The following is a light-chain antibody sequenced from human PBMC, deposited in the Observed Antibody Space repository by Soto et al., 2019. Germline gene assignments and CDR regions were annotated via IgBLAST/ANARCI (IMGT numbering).Light chain of an antibody. V-gene: IGKV3D-15*01. J-gene: IGKJ5*01. CDR2: GAS. Sequence: EIVLTQSPATLSLSPGERATLSCRAIQSVSSSYLAWYQQKPGQAPRLLIYGASSRATGIPARFSGSGSGTEFTLTISSLQSEDFAVYYCQQYSNWPPITFGQGTRLEIK. CDR1: QSVSSSY. CDR3: QQYSNWPPIT.